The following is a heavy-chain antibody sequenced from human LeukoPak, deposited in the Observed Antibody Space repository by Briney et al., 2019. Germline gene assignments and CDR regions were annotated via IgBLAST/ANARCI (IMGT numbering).Heavy chain of an antibody. V-gene: IGHV1-2*02. CDR3: ARGVAAAGNPYYYYYMDV. CDR2: INPNSGGS. CDR1: GYTFTGNY. Sequence: ASVKVSCKASGYTFTGNYMHWVRQAPGQGLEWMGWINPNSGGSNYAQKFQGRVTMTRDTSLSTAYMELSRLRSDDTAVYYCARGVAAAGNPYYYYYMDVWGKGTTVSVSS. D-gene: IGHD6-13*01. J-gene: IGHJ6*03.